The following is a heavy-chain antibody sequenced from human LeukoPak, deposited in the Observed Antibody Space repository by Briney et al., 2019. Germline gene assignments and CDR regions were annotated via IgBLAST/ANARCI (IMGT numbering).Heavy chain of an antibody. J-gene: IGHJ6*02. CDR2: IYSDGTT. D-gene: IGHD6-13*01. V-gene: IGHV4-59*01. CDR3: AGSYSSSLYYYYGMDV. CDR1: GASTTSYY. Sequence: SETLSLTCSVSGASTTSYYWNWIRQAPGKGLEWIGYIYSDGTTSYSPSLRSRVTISIDTSRNQFSLKLSSVTAADTAVYYCAGSYSSSLYYYYGMDVWGQGTTVTVSS.